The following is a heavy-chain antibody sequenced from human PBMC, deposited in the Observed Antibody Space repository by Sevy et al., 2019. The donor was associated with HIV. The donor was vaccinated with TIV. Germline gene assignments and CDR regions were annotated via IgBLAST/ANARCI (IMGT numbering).Heavy chain of an antibody. D-gene: IGHD6-19*01. Sequence: SVKVSCKASGGTFSSYGISWVRQAPGQGLEWMGGIIPILGTVNYAQKFQGRVTITADEPTKTAYMELSSLRSEDTAVYYCARRGGNGWYYFDYWGQETLVTVSS. CDR3: ARRGGNGWYYFDY. CDR1: GGTFSSYG. J-gene: IGHJ4*02. CDR2: IIPILGTV. V-gene: IGHV1-69*13.